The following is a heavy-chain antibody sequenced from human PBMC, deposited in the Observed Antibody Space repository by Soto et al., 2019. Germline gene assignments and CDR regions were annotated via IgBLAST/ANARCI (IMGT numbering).Heavy chain of an antibody. V-gene: IGHV4-34*01. D-gene: IGHD3-3*01. CDR3: ALSQASTYYDFWSGYYTDYYYGMDV. J-gene: IGHJ6*02. CDR2: INHSGST. Sequence: PSETLSLTCAVYGGSFSGYYWSWIRQPPGKGLEWVGEINHSGSTNYNPSLEIRVSISVGTSKNQFFVKLSSVTAADTAVYYCALSQASTYYDFWSGYYTDYYYGMDVWGQGSTVT. CDR1: GGSFSGYY.